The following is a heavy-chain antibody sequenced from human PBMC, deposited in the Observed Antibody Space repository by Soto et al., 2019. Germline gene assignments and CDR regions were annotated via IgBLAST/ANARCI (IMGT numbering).Heavy chain of an antibody. V-gene: IGHV4-31*03. J-gene: IGHJ4*02. CDR3: ARNDSGSKNFDY. CDR1: DGSISSGGYY. Sequence: QVQLQESGPGLVKPSQTLSLTCSVSDGSISSGGYYWSWIRLHPGKGLEWIGYISDNGRPYYNPSLKSRVTISEDRSKNQFYLRLRSVTAADTAVYYYARNDSGSKNFDYWGQGTLVTVSS. D-gene: IGHD3-10*01. CDR2: ISDNGRP.